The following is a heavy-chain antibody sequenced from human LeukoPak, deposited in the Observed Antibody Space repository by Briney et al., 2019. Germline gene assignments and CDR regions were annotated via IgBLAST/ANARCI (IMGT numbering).Heavy chain of an antibody. CDR2: IRYDGSNK. J-gene: IGHJ4*02. D-gene: IGHD4-23*01. V-gene: IGHV3-30*02. Sequence: GGSLRLSCAASGFTFSSYGMHWVRQAPGKGLEWVAFIRYDGSNKYYADSVKGRFTISRDNAKNSLYLQMNSLRAEDTAVYYCASLSLRWSDYWGQGTLVTVSS. CDR3: ASLSLRWSDY. CDR1: GFTFSSYG.